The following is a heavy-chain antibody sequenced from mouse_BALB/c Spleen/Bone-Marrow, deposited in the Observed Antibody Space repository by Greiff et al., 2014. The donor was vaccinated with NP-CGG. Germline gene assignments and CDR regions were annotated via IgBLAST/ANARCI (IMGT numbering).Heavy chain of an antibody. CDR1: GYTFTDFN. Sequence: EVQLQQSGPELVKPGASVKMSCKASGYTFTDFNMDWVKQSHGKSLEWIGDINPNNGGTIYNQKFKGRATLTVDTSSRTAYMEFRSLTSEDTAVYFRAREERGFDYWGQGTTLTVSS. CDR2: INPNNGGT. CDR3: AREERGFDY. V-gene: IGHV1-18*01. J-gene: IGHJ2*01.